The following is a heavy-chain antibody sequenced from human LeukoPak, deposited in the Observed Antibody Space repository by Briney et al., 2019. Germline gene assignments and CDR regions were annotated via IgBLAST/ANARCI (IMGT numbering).Heavy chain of an antibody. V-gene: IGHV3-23*01. J-gene: IGHJ4*02. CDR3: ARFGWVPPAHFDY. CDR1: GVPFSSYA. D-gene: IGHD3-10*01. CDR2: ISGSGGST. Sequence: GGSLRLSCVASGVPFSSYAMSWVRQAPGKGLEWVSGISGSGGSTYYADSVKGRFTISRDNSKNTLYLEMNSLRAEDTAVYYCARFGWVPPAHFDYWGQGALVTVSS.